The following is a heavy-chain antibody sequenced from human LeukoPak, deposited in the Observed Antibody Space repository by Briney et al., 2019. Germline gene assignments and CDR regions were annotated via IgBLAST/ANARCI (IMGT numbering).Heavy chain of an antibody. J-gene: IGHJ4*02. CDR2: ISYGGSNK. V-gene: IGHV3-30-3*01. Sequence: GGSLRLSCAASGFTFSSYAMHWVRQAPGKGLEWVAVISYGGSNKYYADSVKGRFTISRDNSKNTLYLQMNSLRAEDTAVYYCARVGEYYYGSGSYPDYWGQGTLVTVSS. D-gene: IGHD3-10*01. CDR1: GFTFSSYA. CDR3: ARVGEYYYGSGSYPDY.